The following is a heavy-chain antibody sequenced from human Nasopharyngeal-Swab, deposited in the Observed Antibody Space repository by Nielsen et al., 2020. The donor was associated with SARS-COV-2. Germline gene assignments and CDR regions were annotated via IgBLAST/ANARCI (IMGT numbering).Heavy chain of an antibody. V-gene: IGHV4-61*02. CDR1: GGSISSGNYY. CDR3: ARATPESYYDSSGYPPGGVFDI. J-gene: IGHJ3*02. D-gene: IGHD3-22*01. CDR2: IYTSGNT. Sequence: SETLSLTCTVSGGSISSGNYYWTWIRQPAGKGLEWIGRIYTSGNTNYNPSLKSRVTISRDTSKNQFSLKLNSVTAADTAMYYCARATPESYYDSSGYPPGGVFDIWGQGTMVTVSS.